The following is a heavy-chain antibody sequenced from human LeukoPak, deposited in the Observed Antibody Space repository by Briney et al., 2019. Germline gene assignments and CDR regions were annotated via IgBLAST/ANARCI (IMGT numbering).Heavy chain of an antibody. CDR2: ISDSGGST. CDR1: GFTFSSYG. CDR3: AKADRADVPSKVDY. J-gene: IGHJ4*02. D-gene: IGHD3-10*01. V-gene: IGHV3-23*01. Sequence: GGSLRLSCAASGFTFSSYGMNWVRQAPGKGLEWVSTISDSGGSTYYADSVKGRFTISRDNSKNTLYLQMNSLRAEDTALYYCAKADRADVPSKVDYWGQGTLVTVSS.